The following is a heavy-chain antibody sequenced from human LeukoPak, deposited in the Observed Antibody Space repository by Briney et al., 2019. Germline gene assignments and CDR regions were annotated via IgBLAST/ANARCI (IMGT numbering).Heavy chain of an antibody. V-gene: IGHV3-21*01. J-gene: IGHJ6*04. CDR3: ARIYGSGRHPNYYYGMDV. Sequence: GGSLRLSCAGSGFNFSSYTMQWVRQAPGKGLQWVSCIHSDGSYIYYADSVKGRFTISRDNAKNSLSLRMNSLRAEDTAVYYCARIYGSGRHPNYYYGMDVWGKGTTVTVSS. CDR1: GFNFSSYT. CDR2: IHSDGSYI. D-gene: IGHD3-10*01.